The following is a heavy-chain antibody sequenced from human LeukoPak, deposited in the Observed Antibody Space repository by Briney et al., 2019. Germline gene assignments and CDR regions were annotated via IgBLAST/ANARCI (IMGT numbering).Heavy chain of an antibody. CDR1: GFTFSSYA. CDR3: AKARDAYNYYWFDP. D-gene: IGHD5-24*01. Sequence: GGTLRLSCAASGFTFSSYAMSWVRQAPGKGLEWVSAISGGYTAATDYADSVKGRFTISRDNYDNTLYLEMNSLRAEDTALYYCAKARDAYNYYWFDPWGQGTLVTVSS. V-gene: IGHV3-23*01. J-gene: IGHJ5*02. CDR2: ISGGYTAAT.